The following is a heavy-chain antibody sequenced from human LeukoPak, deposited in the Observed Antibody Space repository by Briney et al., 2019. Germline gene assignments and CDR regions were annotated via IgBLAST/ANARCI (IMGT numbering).Heavy chain of an antibody. CDR3: ARLNKPGWFDP. CDR1: GASISTNTYY. CDR2: IFYNGNT. Sequence: SETLSLTCTVSGASISTNTYYWAWLRQPPGKGREWIANIFYNGNTYYNPSLKSRVTLSIDTSNKQFSLKLISVPAADMAVYYCARLNKPGWFDPWGQGTRVTVSS. V-gene: IGHV4-39*07. J-gene: IGHJ5*02. D-gene: IGHD1-14*01.